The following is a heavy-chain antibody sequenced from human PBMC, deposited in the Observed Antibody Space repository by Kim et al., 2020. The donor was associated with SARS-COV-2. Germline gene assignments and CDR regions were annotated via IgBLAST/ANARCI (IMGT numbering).Heavy chain of an antibody. CDR2: IYYSGTT. J-gene: IGHJ6*02. CDR3: VRDGSPMVPPNGMDV. Sequence: SETLSLTCTVSGGSIRNNYYYWSWIRQHPGKGLEWIGYIYYSGTTYYNPSLKSRVIVSLDTSKIQFSLNLSSVTAADTAVYYCVRDGSPMVPPNGMDVWGQGTTVTVSS. D-gene: IGHD3-10*01. V-gene: IGHV4-31*03. CDR1: GGSIRNNYYY.